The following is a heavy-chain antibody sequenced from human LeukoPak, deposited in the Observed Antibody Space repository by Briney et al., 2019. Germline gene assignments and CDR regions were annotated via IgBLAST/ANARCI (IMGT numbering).Heavy chain of an antibody. J-gene: IGHJ4*02. D-gene: IGHD3/OR15-3a*01. CDR2: INAGNGNT. Sequence: ASVKVSCKASGYTFTSYAMHWVRQAPGQRLEWMGWINAGNGNTKYSQKFQGRVTITADESTSTAYMELSSLRSEDTAVYYCARVAPIYSADGFLDRFGTFDYWGQGTLVTVSS. CDR1: GYTFTSYA. V-gene: IGHV1-3*01. CDR3: ARVAPIYSADGFLDRFGTFDY.